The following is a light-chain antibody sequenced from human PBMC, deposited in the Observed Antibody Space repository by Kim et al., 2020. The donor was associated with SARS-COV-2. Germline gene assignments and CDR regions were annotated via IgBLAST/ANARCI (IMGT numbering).Light chain of an antibody. Sequence: DIVMTQSPDSLAVSLGEGATINCKSSQSVLYSSNNKNYLAWYQQKPGQPPKLLIYWASARESGVPDRFSGSGSGTDFPLAISSLQAEDVAVYYCQQYCSSPYTFGQGTKLEI. CDR2: WAS. CDR1: QSVLYSSNNKNY. V-gene: IGKV4-1*01. J-gene: IGKJ2*01. CDR3: QQYCSSPYT.